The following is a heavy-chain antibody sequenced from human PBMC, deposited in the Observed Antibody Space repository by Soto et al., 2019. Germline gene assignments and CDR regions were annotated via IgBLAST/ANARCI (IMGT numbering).Heavy chain of an antibody. CDR1: GGSVATGGTF. Sequence: SETLSLTCSVSGGSVATGGTFWSWARLLPGQGLQWLGYIYYTGAAYYNPALQSRVTISLDTSENQFSLRLTSMTAADTAVYYCARGTFDTISFDFWGQGIQVTVSS. CDR2: IYYTGAA. J-gene: IGHJ4*02. V-gene: IGHV4-31*03. CDR3: ARGTFDTISFDF. D-gene: IGHD2-2*01.